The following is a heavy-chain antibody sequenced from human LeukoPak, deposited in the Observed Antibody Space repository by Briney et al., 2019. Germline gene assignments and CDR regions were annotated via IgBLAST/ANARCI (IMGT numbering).Heavy chain of an antibody. D-gene: IGHD3-22*01. CDR1: GFTFDDYA. CDR3: AKNLSSAITSALVLDV. Sequence: GGSLRLSCTVSGFTFDDYAMHWVRHTPGKGLEWVAGITWNRDNIGYGDSVKGRFTISRDNVKNVLYLQMNSLRPEDTALYYCAKNLSSAITSALVLDVWGQGTTV. CDR2: ITWNRDNI. V-gene: IGHV3-9*01. J-gene: IGHJ6*02.